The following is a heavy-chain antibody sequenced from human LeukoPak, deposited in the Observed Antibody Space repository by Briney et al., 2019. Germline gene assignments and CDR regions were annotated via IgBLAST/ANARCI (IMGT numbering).Heavy chain of an antibody. D-gene: IGHD3-10*02. J-gene: IGHJ6*04. Sequence: PGGSLRLSCAASGFTFSSYEMNWVRQAPGKGLEWVSYISSSSSYIYYADLVKGRFTISRDNAKNSLYLQMNSLRAEDTAVYYCAELGITMIGGVWGKGTTVTISS. CDR2: ISSSSSYI. CDR1: GFTFSSYE. V-gene: IGHV3-21*05. CDR3: AELGITMIGGV.